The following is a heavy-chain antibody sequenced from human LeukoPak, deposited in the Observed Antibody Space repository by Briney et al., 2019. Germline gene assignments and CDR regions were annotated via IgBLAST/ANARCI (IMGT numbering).Heavy chain of an antibody. CDR2: IIPIFGTA. Sequence: SVKVSCKASGYTFTSYGISWVRQAPGQGLEWMGGIIPIFGTANYAQKFQGRVTITADESTSTAYMELSSLRSEDTAVYYCARDLWESGSYYEEWSYWGQGTLVTVSS. V-gene: IGHV1-69*13. J-gene: IGHJ4*02. CDR3: ARDLWESGSYYEEWSY. D-gene: IGHD1-26*01. CDR1: GYTFTSYG.